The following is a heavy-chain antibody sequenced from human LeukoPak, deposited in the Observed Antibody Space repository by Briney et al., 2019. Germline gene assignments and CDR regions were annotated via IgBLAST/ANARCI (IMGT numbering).Heavy chain of an antibody. CDR2: ISSSSSYI. CDR1: GFTFSSYS. J-gene: IGHJ4*02. CDR3: AKDEKEYFDY. Sequence: PGGSLRLSCAASGFTFSSYSMNWVRQAPGKGLEWVSSISSSSSYIYYADSVKGRFTISRDNAKNSLYLQMNSLRAEDTAVYYCAKDEKEYFDYWGQGTLVTVSS. V-gene: IGHV3-21*01.